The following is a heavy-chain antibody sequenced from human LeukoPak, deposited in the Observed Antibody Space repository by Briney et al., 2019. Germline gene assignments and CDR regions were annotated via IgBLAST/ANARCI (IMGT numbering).Heavy chain of an antibody. CDR1: GFTFSDYY. V-gene: IGHV3-11*05. Sequence: GRSLRLSCAASGFTFSDYYMSWLRQAPGKGPEWVSYINGRSTYTNFGDSVKGRFTISRDNAKNSLYLQMKSLRAEDTAVYYCARDGYGGNPFDYWGQGTLVTVSS. CDR3: ARDGYGGNPFDY. J-gene: IGHJ4*02. D-gene: IGHD4-23*01. CDR2: INGRSTYT.